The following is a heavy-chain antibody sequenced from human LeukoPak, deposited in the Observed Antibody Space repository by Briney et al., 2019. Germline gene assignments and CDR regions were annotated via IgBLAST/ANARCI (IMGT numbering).Heavy chain of an antibody. CDR2: ISGSGGST. Sequence: PGGSLRLSCAASGFTSSSYAMSWVRQAPGKGLELVSAISGSGGSTYYADSVKGRFTISRDNSKNTLYLQMNSLRAEDTAVYYCARAGRLDWYPSYWGQGTLVTVSS. J-gene: IGHJ4*02. CDR1: GFTSSSYA. V-gene: IGHV3-23*01. CDR3: ARAGRLDWYPSY. D-gene: IGHD3-9*01.